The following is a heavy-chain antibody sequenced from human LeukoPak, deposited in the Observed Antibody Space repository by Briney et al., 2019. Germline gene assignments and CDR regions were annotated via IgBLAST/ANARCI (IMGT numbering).Heavy chain of an antibody. V-gene: IGHV4-59*08. J-gene: IGHJ3*02. D-gene: IGHD6-19*01. CDR2: IYYTGST. CDR3: ARQTQQWLGDAFDI. Sequence: SETLSLTCTVSGGSISGFYWSWIRQPPGKGLEWIGYIYYTGSTNYNPSLQSRVTISVDTSKNQFSLKLSSVTAADTAVYYCARQTQQWLGDAFDIWGQGTMVTVSS. CDR1: GGSISGFY.